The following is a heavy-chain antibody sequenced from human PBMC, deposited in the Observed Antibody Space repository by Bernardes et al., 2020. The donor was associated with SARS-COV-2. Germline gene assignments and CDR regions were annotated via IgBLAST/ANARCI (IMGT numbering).Heavy chain of an antibody. J-gene: IGHJ4*02. D-gene: IGHD6-19*01. CDR1: GVTVDDFA. CDR3: AKDYETGELGIAVEGYCGH. CDR2: ISWNSGSI. V-gene: IGHV3-9*01. Sequence: YLRLSCAVSGVTVDDFAMHWVRHSPGKGLEWVSGISWNSGSIGYAASVKGRFTISRDNAKNSLYLQMNSLRPDDTALYYCAKDYETGELGIAVEGYCGHWGQGTLVTVSS.